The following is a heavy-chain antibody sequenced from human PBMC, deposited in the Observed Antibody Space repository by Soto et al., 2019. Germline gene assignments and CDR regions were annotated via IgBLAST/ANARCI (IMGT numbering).Heavy chain of an antibody. CDR3: AKGRYDFWSPYYFDS. CDR1: GLNFDDFA. CDR2: ITWNSRVL. Sequence: EVQLVESGGRLVQPGRSLRLSCVGTGLNFDDFAMHWARQAPGKGLEWVSGITWNSRVLAYADSVKGRFTISRDNARNSLHLQMDSLRDEDTALYYCAKGRYDFWSPYYFDSWGQGTLVTVSS. V-gene: IGHV3-9*01. J-gene: IGHJ4*02. D-gene: IGHD3-3*01.